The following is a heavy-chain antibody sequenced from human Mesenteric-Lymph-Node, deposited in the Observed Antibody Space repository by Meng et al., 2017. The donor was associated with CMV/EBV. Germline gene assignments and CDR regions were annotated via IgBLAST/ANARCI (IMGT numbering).Heavy chain of an antibody. Sequence: GGSLRLSCAASGFTFSSYWMSWVRQAPGKGLEWVANIKQDGSEKYYVDSVKGRFTISRDNAKNSLYLQMNSLRAEDTAVYWCATDTAYYHSSAYDEFVGYWGQGTLVTVSS. CDR2: IKQDGSEK. V-gene: IGHV3-7*03. CDR1: GFTFSSYW. D-gene: IGHD3-22*01. J-gene: IGHJ4*02. CDR3: ATDTAYYHSSAYDEFVGY.